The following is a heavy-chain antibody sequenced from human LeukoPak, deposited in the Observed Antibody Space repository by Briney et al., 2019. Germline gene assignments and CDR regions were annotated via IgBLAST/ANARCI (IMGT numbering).Heavy chain of an antibody. CDR3: VRQQTSHGNFDY. D-gene: IGHD1-26*01. CDR1: GFTFNYYG. Sequence: PGGSLRLSCAASGFTFNYYGMHWVRQAPGKGLEWVAVIWSDGSKKYYADSVKGRFTISRENAKNSLSLQINSLKAEDTAVYYCVRQQTSHGNFDYWGQGTLVTVSS. CDR2: IWSDGSKK. V-gene: IGHV3-33*01. J-gene: IGHJ4*02.